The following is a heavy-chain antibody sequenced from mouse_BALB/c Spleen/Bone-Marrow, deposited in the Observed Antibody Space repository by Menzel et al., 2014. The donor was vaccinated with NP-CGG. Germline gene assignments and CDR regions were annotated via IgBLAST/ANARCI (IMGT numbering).Heavy chain of an antibody. CDR1: GYAFSNYL. D-gene: IGHD1-1*01. J-gene: IGHJ4*01. V-gene: IGHV1-54*01. CDR2: INPGSGDI. CDR3: ARFIATAYAMDY. Sequence: VQRVESGAELVRPGTSVKVSCKASGYAFSNYLIEWVKQRPGQGLEWIGVINPGSGDINYNEKFKGKAALTADKSSSTAYMQLSSLTSDDSAVYFCARFIATAYAMDYWGQGTSVTVSS.